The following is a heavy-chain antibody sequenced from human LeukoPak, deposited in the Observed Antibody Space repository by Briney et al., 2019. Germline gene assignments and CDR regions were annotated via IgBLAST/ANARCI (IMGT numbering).Heavy chain of an antibody. CDR3: AKGHSAHGTGFDY. J-gene: IGHJ4*02. V-gene: IGHV3-23*01. CDR1: GFTFSTYW. D-gene: IGHD1-1*01. Sequence: PGGSLRLSCAASGFTFSTYWMSWVRQAPGKGLEWVSAISNSGDTTYYADSVKGRFTISRDNLKNTLYVQMNSLRVEDTAVYYCAKGHSAHGTGFDYWGQGTLVTVSS. CDR2: ISNSGDTT.